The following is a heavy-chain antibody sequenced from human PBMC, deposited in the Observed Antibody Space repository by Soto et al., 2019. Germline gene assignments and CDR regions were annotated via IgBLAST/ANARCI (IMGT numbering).Heavy chain of an antibody. CDR3: AKAYRFGELFHAFDI. CDR1: GFTFSSYA. D-gene: IGHD3-10*01. Sequence: GGSLRIYCAASGFTFSSYAMSWVRQAPGKGLEWVSAISGSGGSTYYADSVKGRFTISRDNSKNTLYLQMNSLRAEDTAVYYCAKAYRFGELFHAFDIWGQGTMVTVSS. J-gene: IGHJ3*02. V-gene: IGHV3-23*01. CDR2: ISGSGGST.